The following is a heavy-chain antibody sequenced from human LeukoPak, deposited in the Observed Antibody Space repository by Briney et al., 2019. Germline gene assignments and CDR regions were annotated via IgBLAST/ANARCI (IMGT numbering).Heavy chain of an antibody. CDR2: VWYDGGDK. CDR1: GFSFGGCG. Sequence: PGGSLRLSCAASGFSFGGCGMHWVRQAPGKGLEWVAFVWYDGGDKYYGDSVKGRFTISRDNSKNTLYLQMNSLRAEDTAMYYCAKDPYSYGSYFDYWGQGTLVIVSS. CDR3: AKDPYSYGSYFDY. J-gene: IGHJ4*02. V-gene: IGHV3-30*02. D-gene: IGHD5-18*01.